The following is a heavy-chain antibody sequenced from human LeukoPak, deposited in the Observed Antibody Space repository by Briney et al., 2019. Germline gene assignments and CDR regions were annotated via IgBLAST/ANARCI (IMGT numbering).Heavy chain of an antibody. Sequence: GGSLRLSCAASGFTFSSYARSWVRQAPGKGLEWVSAISGSGGSTYYADCVKGRFTISRDNSKNTLYLQMNSLRAEDTAVYYCAKEVRGSWYYYDSSGYPLDEYWGQGTLVTVSS. CDR1: GFTFSSYA. V-gene: IGHV3-23*01. D-gene: IGHD3-22*01. CDR2: ISGSGGST. CDR3: AKEVRGSWYYYDSSGYPLDEY. J-gene: IGHJ4*02.